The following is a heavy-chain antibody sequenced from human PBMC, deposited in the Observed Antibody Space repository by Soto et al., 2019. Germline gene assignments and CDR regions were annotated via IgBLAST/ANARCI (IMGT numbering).Heavy chain of an antibody. Sequence: QVQLQESGPGLVKPSQTLSLTCTVSGGSISSGGYYWSWIRQHPGKGQVWIGYISYSGSTYSNPPRSRLVTMSVDTSKSQFSLKLSAVTAADTAVYYCARVLRRIVVVAAQGWSEYFQHWGQGTLVPVSS. V-gene: IGHV4-31*01. CDR3: ARVLRRIVVVAAQGWSEYFQH. CDR1: GGSISSGGYY. CDR2: ISYSGST. J-gene: IGHJ1*01. D-gene: IGHD2-15*01.